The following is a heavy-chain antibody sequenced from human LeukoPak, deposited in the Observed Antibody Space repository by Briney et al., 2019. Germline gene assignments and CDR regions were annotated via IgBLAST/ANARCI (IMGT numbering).Heavy chain of an antibody. J-gene: IGHJ4*02. CDR2: IYYSGST. D-gene: IGHD4-17*01. CDR3: ARSTVTSLDY. V-gene: IGHV4-31*03. CDR1: GGSISSGGYD. Sequence: SETLSLTCTVSGGSISSGGYDWSWIRQHPGKGLEWIGYIYYSGSTYYNPSLKSRVTISVDTSKNQFSLRLSSVTAADTAVYYCARSTVTSLDYWGQGTLVTVSS.